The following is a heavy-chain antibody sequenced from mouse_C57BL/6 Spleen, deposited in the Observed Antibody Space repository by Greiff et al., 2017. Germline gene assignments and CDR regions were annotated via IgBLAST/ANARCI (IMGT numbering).Heavy chain of an antibody. CDR1: GYAFSSSW. V-gene: IGHV1-82*01. D-gene: IGHD2-4*01. J-gene: IGHJ3*01. CDR3: AREIILDDYDWFAY. Sequence: QVQLQQSGPELVKPGASVKISCKASGYAFSSSWMNWVKQRPGKGLEWIGRIYPEDGDTNYNGKFKGKATLTADKSSSTAYMQLSSLTSEDSAVYFCAREIILDDYDWFAYWGQGTLVTVSA. CDR2: IYPEDGDT.